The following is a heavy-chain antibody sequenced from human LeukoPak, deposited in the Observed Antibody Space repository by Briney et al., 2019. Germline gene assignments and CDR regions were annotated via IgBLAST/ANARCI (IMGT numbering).Heavy chain of an antibody. Sequence: PGGSLRLSCAASGFTFSSYAMSWIRQAPGKGLEWVSSISGSAISTYYADSVKGRFTISRDNSRNTLYLQMNSLRAEDTALFYCAKGDNNILTGYYNSFDSWGQGTLATVSS. CDR2: ISGSAIST. D-gene: IGHD3-9*01. V-gene: IGHV3-23*01. CDR3: AKGDNNILTGYYNSFDS. CDR1: GFTFSSYA. J-gene: IGHJ4*02.